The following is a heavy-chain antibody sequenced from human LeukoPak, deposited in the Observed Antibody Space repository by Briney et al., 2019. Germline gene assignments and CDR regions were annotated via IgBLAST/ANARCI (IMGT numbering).Heavy chain of an antibody. D-gene: IGHD6-13*01. CDR1: GGTFSSYA. CDR2: IIPIFDTA. CDR3: ARDSAEQLADGFDI. V-gene: IGHV1-69*06. J-gene: IGHJ3*02. Sequence: SVNVSCTASGGTFSSYAISWVRQAPGQGLEWMGGIIPIFDTAIYAQKFQGTVTITADKSTSTAYMELSSLRSEDTAVYYCARDSAEQLADGFDIWVQGTMVTVSS.